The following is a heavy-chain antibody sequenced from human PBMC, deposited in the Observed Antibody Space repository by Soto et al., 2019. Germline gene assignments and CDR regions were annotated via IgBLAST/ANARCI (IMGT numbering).Heavy chain of an antibody. CDR1: GCTFTSYW. J-gene: IGHJ4*02. CDR2: IYPGDSDR. D-gene: IGHD1-1*01. CDR3: ARGGNQLEF. Sequence: PGESLKISCKASGCTFTSYWIAWVRQKPGKGLEWLGAIYPGDSDRRDNPAFQDQISMSVDKASTTAYLQWNTLNAADSAIYYCARGGNQLEFWGQGVLVTVS. V-gene: IGHV5-51*01.